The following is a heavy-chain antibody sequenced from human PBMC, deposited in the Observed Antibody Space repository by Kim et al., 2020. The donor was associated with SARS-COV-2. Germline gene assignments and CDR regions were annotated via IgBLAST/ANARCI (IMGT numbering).Heavy chain of an antibody. CDR3: AVCSGGSCSFYYFDY. CDR1: GYTFTSYD. V-gene: IGHV1-8*01. D-gene: IGHD2-15*01. CDR2: MNPNSGNT. J-gene: IGHJ4*02. Sequence: ASVKVSCKASGYTFTSYDINWVRQATGQGLEWMGWMNPNSGNTGYAQKFQGRVTMTRNTSISTAYMELSSLRAEDTAVYYCAVCSGGSCSFYYFDYWGQGTLVTVSS.